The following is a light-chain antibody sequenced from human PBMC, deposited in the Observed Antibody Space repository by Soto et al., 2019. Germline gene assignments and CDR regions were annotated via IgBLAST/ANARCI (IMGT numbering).Light chain of an antibody. CDR1: QSVSTY. V-gene: IGKV3-11*01. CDR2: DAF. J-gene: IGKJ1*01. Sequence: DIVLTQSPATLSLSPGETANISCRASQSVSTYLAWYQQRPGQAPRLLIYDAFNRATGIPARFSGSGSGTDFTLSINSLEPEDFAIYYCQHRSNLWTFGQGTKVEIK. CDR3: QHRSNLWT.